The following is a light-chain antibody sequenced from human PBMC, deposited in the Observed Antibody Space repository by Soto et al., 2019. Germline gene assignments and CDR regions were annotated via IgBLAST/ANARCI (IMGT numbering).Light chain of an antibody. CDR1: ERISGW. CDR3: QQYNSYPRT. CDR2: KAS. Sequence: DIQMTQSPSTLSASVGDRVTITCRASERISGWLAWYQQKPGKAPKLVIFKASTLESGVPSRFRGSGNGTEFSLSISSLQPDDFAIYYCQQYNSYPRTFGHGTKVEIK. V-gene: IGKV1-5*03. J-gene: IGKJ1*01.